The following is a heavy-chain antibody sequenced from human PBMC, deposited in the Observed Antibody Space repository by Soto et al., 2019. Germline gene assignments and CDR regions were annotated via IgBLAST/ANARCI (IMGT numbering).Heavy chain of an antibody. CDR2: INHSGST. CDR1: GGSFSGYY. CDR3: ARGRDCSSTSCYVNYYYYGMDV. Sequence: ETLSLTCAVYGGSFSGYYWSWIRQPPGKGLEWIGEINHSGSTNYNPSLKSRVTISVDTSKNQFSLKLSSVTAADTAVYYCARGRDCSSTSCYVNYYYYGMDVWGQGTTVTVSS. D-gene: IGHD2-2*01. J-gene: IGHJ6*02. V-gene: IGHV4-34*01.